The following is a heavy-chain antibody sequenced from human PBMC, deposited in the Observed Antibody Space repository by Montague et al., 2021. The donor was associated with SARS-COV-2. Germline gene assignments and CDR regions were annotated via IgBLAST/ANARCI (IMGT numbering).Heavy chain of an antibody. CDR3: TREGCQELWLDDYYYGMDV. Sequence: SETLSLTCAVYGGSFSGYYWCWIRQPPGKGLEWIWKINHSGSTNYNPSXXSRVTISVDTSKNQFSLNLSSVTAADTAVYYCTREGCQELWLDDYYYGMDVWGRGTTVTVSS. CDR1: GGSFSGYY. V-gene: IGHV4-34*01. CDR2: INHSGST. D-gene: IGHD5-18*01. J-gene: IGHJ6*02.